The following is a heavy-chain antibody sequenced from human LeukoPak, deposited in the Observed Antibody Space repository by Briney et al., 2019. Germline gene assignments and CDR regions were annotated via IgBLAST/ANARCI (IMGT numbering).Heavy chain of an antibody. CDR3: ASKPPARWRELPDY. CDR2: INSDGSST. V-gene: IGHV3-74*01. D-gene: IGHD1-26*01. Sequence: SGLPHHRHLILWVRPPPPRGLAWVSRINSDGSSTSYADSVKGRFTISRDNAKNTLYLQMNSLRAEDTAVYYCASKPPARWRELPDYWGQGTLVTVSS. CDR1: GLPHHRHL. J-gene: IGHJ4*02.